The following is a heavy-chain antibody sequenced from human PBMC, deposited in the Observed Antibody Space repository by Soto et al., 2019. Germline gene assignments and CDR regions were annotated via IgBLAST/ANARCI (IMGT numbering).Heavy chain of an antibody. V-gene: IGHV3-74*03. CDR2: SNSDASST. D-gene: IGHD3-16*01. J-gene: IGHJ4*02. CDR3: IRGGAYVAFDY. CDR1: GFPFSSYW. Sequence: PGGSLRLSCTASGFPFSSYWMHWVRQAPGKGLVWISRSNSDASSTTYADSVKGRFTISRDNAESSVHLQMNSLKTEDTAIYYCIRGGAYVAFDYWGQGILVTVSS.